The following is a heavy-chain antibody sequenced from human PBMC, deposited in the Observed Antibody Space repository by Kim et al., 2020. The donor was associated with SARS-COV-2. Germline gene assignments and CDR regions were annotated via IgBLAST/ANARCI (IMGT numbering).Heavy chain of an antibody. CDR1: GGTFSSYA. Sequence: SVKVSCKASGGTFSSYAISWVRQAPGQGLEWMGRIIPILGIANYAQKFQGRVTITADKSTSTAYMELISLRSEDTAVYYCSRLPYSNYVNWYFDLWGRGTLVTVSS. CDR2: IIPILGIA. CDR3: SRLPYSNYVNWYFDL. J-gene: IGHJ2*01. D-gene: IGHD4-4*01. V-gene: IGHV1-69*04.